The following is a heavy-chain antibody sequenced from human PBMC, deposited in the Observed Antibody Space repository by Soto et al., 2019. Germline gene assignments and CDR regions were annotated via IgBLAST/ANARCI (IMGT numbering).Heavy chain of an antibody. D-gene: IGHD3-16*01. J-gene: IGHJ5*02. CDR3: ARAVQTWGAKWFDP. CDR2: INHSGST. CDR1: GGSFSGYY. V-gene: IGHV4-34*01. Sequence: SETLSLTCAVYGGSFSGYYWSWIRQPPGKGLEWIGEINHSGSTNYNPSLKSRVTISVDTSKNQFSLKLSSVTAADTAVYYCARAVQTWGAKWFDPWGQGTLVTVS.